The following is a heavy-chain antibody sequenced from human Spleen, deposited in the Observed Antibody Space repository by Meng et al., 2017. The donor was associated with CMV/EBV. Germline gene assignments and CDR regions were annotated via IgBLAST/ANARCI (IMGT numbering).Heavy chain of an antibody. CDR2: INPSGGST. Sequence: ASVKVSCKASGYTFTSYYMHWVRQAPGQGLEWMGIINPSGGSTSYAQKFQGRVTMTRDTSTSTVYMELSSLRSEDTAVYYCARELREGTGYYYYYGMDVWGQGTTVTVSS. CDR1: GYTFTSYY. CDR3: ARELREGTGYYYYYGMDV. V-gene: IGHV1-46*01. D-gene: IGHD3-10*01. J-gene: IGHJ6*02.